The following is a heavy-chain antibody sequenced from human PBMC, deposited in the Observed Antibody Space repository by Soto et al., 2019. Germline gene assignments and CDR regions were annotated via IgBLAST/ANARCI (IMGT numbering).Heavy chain of an antibody. V-gene: IGHV3-30-3*01. D-gene: IGHD4-4*01. J-gene: IGHJ5*02. Sequence: VGSLRLSCAASGSSFPNYPMHWVRQTPDKGLEWLAVISHDGVTKNSADSVKGRFSISRDNSRNRLYLDMNSLRTEDTAMYYCVRGGYSSSWERLDPWGQGTLVTVSS. CDR3: VRGGYSSSWERLDP. CDR1: GSSFPNYP. CDR2: ISHDGVTK.